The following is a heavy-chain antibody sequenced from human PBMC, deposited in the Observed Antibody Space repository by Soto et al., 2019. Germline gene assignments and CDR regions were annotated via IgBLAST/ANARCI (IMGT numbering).Heavy chain of an antibody. CDR2: ISGSGGST. J-gene: IGHJ5*02. CDR1: GFTFSSYA. V-gene: IGHV3-23*01. Sequence: EVQLLESGGGLVQPGGSLRLSCAASGFTFSSYAMSWVRQAPGKGLEWVSAISGSGGSTYYADSVKGRFTISRDNSKNTLYLQMNSLRAEDTAVYYCAKEGYCSSTSCYRLPPRILHTYFDPWGQGTLVTVSS. D-gene: IGHD2-2*01. CDR3: AKEGYCSSTSCYRLPPRILHTYFDP.